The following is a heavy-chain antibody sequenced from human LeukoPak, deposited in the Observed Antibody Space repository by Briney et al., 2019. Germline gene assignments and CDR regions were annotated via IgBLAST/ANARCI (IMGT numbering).Heavy chain of an antibody. V-gene: IGHV1-69*04. CDR3: AVTTRYYYDSSGYWAY. D-gene: IGHD3-22*01. Sequence: SVKVSCKASGYTFTSYGISWVRQAPGQGLEWMGRIIPILGIANYAQKFQGRVTITADKSTSTAYMELSSLRSEDTAVYYCAVTTRYYYDSSGYWAYWGQGTLVTVSS. CDR1: GYTFTSYG. J-gene: IGHJ4*02. CDR2: IIPILGIA.